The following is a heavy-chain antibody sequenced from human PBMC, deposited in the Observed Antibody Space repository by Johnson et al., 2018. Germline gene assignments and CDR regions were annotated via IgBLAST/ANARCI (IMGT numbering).Heavy chain of an antibody. CDR1: GFTFSDYY. D-gene: IGHD6-6*01. CDR3: AGPGQLAPDAFDI. CDR2: ISSSGSTI. V-gene: IGHV3-11*01. J-gene: IGHJ3*02. Sequence: QVQLVQSGGGVVRXGGSLRLXCAASGFTFSDYYMSWIRQAPGKGLEWVSYISSSGSTIYYAAYVKGRFTISRDNAKNSLYLQMNSLRAEDTAVYYCAGPGQLAPDAFDIWGQGTMVSVSS.